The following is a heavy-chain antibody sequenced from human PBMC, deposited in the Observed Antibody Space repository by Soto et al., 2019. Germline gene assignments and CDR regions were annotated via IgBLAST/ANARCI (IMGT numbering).Heavy chain of an antibody. CDR2: IIPIFGTA. J-gene: IGHJ4*02. D-gene: IGHD3-10*01. CDR1: GGTFSSYA. V-gene: IGHV1-69*12. Sequence: QVQLVQSGAEVKKPGSSVKVSCKASGGTFSSYAISWVRQAPGQGLEWMGGIIPIFGTANYAQKFQGRVTITADESTNTAYMELSSLRSEDTAVYYCARLYYYGSGSYPPFDYWGQGTLVTVSS. CDR3: ARLYYYGSGSYPPFDY.